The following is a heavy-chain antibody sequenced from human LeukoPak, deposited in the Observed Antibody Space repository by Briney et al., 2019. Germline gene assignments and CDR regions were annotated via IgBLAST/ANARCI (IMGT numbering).Heavy chain of an antibody. J-gene: IGHJ4*02. CDR1: GFTFSNHA. CDR3: ARETPGSYYDSSGYQSY. Sequence: GGSLRLSFAASGFTFSNHAKPWVRQGPGKGLEWVAVISYDGSNKYYADSVKGRFTISRDNSKNTLYLQMNSLRAEDTAVYYCARETPGSYYDSSGYQSYWGQGTLVTVSS. CDR2: ISYDGSNK. D-gene: IGHD3-22*01. V-gene: IGHV3-30-3*01.